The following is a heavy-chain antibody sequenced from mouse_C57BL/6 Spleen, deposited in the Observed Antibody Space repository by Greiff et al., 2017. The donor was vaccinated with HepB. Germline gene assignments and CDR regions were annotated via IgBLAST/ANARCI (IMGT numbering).Heavy chain of an antibody. J-gene: IGHJ4*01. CDR3: AREGYDYADYYAMDY. CDR2: IYPRDGST. CDR1: GYTFTSYD. Sequence: QVQLQQSGPELVKPGASVKLSCKASGYTFTSYDINWVKQRPGQGLEWIGWIYPRDGSTKYNEKFKVKATLTVDKTSSTAYMELHSLTSEDSAVYVCAREGYDYADYYAMDYWGQGTSVTVSS. D-gene: IGHD2-4*01. V-gene: IGHV1-85*01.